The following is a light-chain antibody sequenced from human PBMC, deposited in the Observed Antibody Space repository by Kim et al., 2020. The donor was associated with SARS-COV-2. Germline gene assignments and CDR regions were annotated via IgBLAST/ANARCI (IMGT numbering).Light chain of an antibody. J-gene: IGLJ3*02. CDR1: KLGDKY. V-gene: IGLV3-1*01. CDR3: QAWDSSTVV. CDR2: QDN. Sequence: YELTQPPSVSVSPGQTASITCSGDKLGDKYACWYQQKPGQSPVLVIYQDNKRPSGIPERFSGSNSGNTATLTISGTQAMDEADYYCQAWDSSTVVFGGGTQLTVL.